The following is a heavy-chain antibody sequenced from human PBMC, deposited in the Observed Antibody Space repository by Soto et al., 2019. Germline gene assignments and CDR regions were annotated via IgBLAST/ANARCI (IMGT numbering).Heavy chain of an antibody. V-gene: IGHV3-30-3*01. CDR2: ISYDGSNK. CDR1: GFTFSYYA. D-gene: IGHD6-13*01. J-gene: IGHJ6*02. Sequence: PGGSLRLSCAASGFTFSYYAMGWVRQAPGEGLEWVAVISYDGSNKYYADSVKGRFTISRDNSKNTLYLQMNSLRAEDTAVYYCARDLWYSSSWYLPYYYGMDVWGQGTTVTVSS. CDR3: ARDLWYSSSWYLPYYYGMDV.